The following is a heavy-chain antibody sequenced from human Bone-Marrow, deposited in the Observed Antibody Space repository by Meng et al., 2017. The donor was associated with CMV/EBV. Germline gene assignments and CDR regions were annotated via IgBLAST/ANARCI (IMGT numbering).Heavy chain of an antibody. CDR3: ARVPNYYDSGPYLGDY. J-gene: IGHJ4*02. Sequence: ASVKVSCKASGYTFTNYYMHWVRQAPGQGLEWMGWINPNNGGTNYAQKVQGRVTMTTDTSITTAYMDLSRLRSDDTAVYYCARVPNYYDSGPYLGDYWGPGTLVTVSS. D-gene: IGHD3-22*01. CDR1: GYTFTNYY. V-gene: IGHV1-2*02. CDR2: INPNNGGT.